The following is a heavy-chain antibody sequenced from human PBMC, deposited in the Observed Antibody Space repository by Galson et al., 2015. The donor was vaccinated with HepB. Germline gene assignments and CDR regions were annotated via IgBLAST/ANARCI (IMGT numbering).Heavy chain of an antibody. V-gene: IGHV3-30*18. Sequence: SLRLSCAASGFTFSVYGMHWVRQPPGKGLERVAIISYDGSNKDYADSVKGRFTISRDNSKNALYLQMNSLRVEDTAVYYCVKERRTYGSGSYDDYWGQGTLVTVSS. J-gene: IGHJ4*02. CDR3: VKERRTYGSGSYDDY. CDR2: ISYDGSNK. CDR1: GFTFSVYG. D-gene: IGHD3-10*01.